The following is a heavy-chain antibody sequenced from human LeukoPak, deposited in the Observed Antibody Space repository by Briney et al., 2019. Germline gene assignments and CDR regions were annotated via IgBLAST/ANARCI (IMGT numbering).Heavy chain of an antibody. V-gene: IGHV3-74*01. D-gene: IGHD6-19*01. J-gene: IGHJ1*01. CDR3: ARVPITLAGTKDAKYFQH. CDR1: GFTFSSYW. CDR2: INSDGSST. Sequence: GGSLRLSCAASGFTFSSYWMHWVRQGPGKGLVWVSRINSDGSSTNYADSVKGRFTISRDNAKNTLYLQMNSLRAEDTAVYYCARVPITLAGTKDAKYFQHWGQGTLVTVSS.